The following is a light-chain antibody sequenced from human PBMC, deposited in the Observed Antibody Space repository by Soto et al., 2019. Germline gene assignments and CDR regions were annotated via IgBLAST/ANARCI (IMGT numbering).Light chain of an antibody. CDR2: DAS. Sequence: EIVLTQSPATLSLSPGERATLSCRASQSVSSYLAWYQQKPGQAPRLLIYDASNRATGIPAMFSGSGSGTVFTLTISSLEPEDFAVSYCQQRSNWPLAFGQGKRLEIK. V-gene: IGKV3-11*01. J-gene: IGKJ5*01. CDR3: QQRSNWPLA. CDR1: QSVSSY.